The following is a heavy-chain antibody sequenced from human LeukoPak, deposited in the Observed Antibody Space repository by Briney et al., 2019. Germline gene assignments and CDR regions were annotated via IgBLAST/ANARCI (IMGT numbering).Heavy chain of an antibody. CDR2: IYYSGST. CDR1: GGSISSGGYY. D-gene: IGHD6-13*01. Sequence: SETLSPTCTVSGGSISSGGYYWSWIRQHPGKGLEWIGYIYYSGSTYYNPSLKSRVTISVDTSKNQFSLKLSSVTAADTAVYYCARDRRIAAAGIVWGQGTLVTVSS. J-gene: IGHJ4*02. CDR3: ARDRRIAAAGIV. V-gene: IGHV4-31*03.